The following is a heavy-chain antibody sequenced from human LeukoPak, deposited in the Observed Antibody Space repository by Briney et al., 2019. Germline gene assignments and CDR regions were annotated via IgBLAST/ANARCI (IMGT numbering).Heavy chain of an antibody. J-gene: IGHJ4*02. Sequence: GGSLRLSCAAPGFTFDEYTMHWVRQAPGKGLEWVSLISWDGGRIDYADSVKGRFTISRDNSKNSLYLQMNSLRTEDTALYYCAKDNTIVATMTLDYWGQGTLVTVST. V-gene: IGHV3-43*01. CDR3: AKDNTIVATMTLDY. CDR1: GFTFDEYT. D-gene: IGHD5-12*01. CDR2: ISWDGGRI.